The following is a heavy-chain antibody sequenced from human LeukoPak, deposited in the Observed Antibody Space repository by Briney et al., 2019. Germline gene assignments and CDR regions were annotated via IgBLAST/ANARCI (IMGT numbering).Heavy chain of an antibody. CDR2: IWRGGST. D-gene: IGHD6-6*01. CDR1: GASISSGDYS. V-gene: IGHV4-30-2*01. Sequence: SETLSLTCTISGASISSGDYSWSWIRQPPERGLEWLGFIWRGGSTFYNPSLKSRVTITRDTSNSQVSLKLTSVTAADTAVYFRARAPSYSSSYGYFDSWGQGILVTVSS. J-gene: IGHJ4*02. CDR3: ARAPSYSSSYGYFDS.